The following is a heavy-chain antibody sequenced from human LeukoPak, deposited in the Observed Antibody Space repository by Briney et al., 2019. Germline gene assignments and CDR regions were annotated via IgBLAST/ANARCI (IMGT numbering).Heavy chain of an antibody. CDR1: GYSISSGYY. CDR3: ARGFWSRYFDY. D-gene: IGHD2-8*02. V-gene: IGHV4-38-2*02. CDR2: IYHSGST. J-gene: IGHJ4*02. Sequence: SSETLSLTCTVSGYSISSGYYWGWIRQPPGKGLEWIGSIYHSGSTYYNPSLKSRVTISVDTSKNQFSLKLNSVTPADTAVYYCARGFWSRYFDYWGQGTLVTVSS.